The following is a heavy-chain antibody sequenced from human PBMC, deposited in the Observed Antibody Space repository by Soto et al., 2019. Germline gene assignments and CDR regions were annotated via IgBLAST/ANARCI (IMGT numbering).Heavy chain of an antibody. CDR3: AKVCIAAAGNLVYYFDY. J-gene: IGHJ4*02. Sequence: PGGSLRLSCAASGFTFSSYAMNWVRQAPGKGLEWVSAISGSGGSTYYADSVKGRFTISRDNSKNTLYLQMNSLRAEDTAVYYCAKVCIAAAGNLVYYFDYWGQGTLVTVSS. CDR1: GFTFSSYA. CDR2: ISGSGGST. V-gene: IGHV3-23*01. D-gene: IGHD6-13*01.